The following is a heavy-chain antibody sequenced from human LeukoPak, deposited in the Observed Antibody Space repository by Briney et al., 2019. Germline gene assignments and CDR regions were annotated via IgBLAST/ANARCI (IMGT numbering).Heavy chain of an antibody. V-gene: IGHV1-2*04. Sequence: ASVKVSCKASGYTFTDYYMHWARQAPGQGLEWMGWINPNSGGTNYAQKFQGWVTMTRDTSISTAYMELSRLRSDDTAVYYCAKPLGYCSSVSCHIYDYWGQGTLVTVSS. CDR1: GYTFTDYY. J-gene: IGHJ4*02. D-gene: IGHD2-15*01. CDR2: INPNSGGT. CDR3: AKPLGYCSSVSCHIYDY.